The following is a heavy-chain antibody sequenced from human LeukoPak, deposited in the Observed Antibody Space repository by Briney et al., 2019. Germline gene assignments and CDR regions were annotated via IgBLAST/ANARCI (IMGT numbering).Heavy chain of an antibody. V-gene: IGHV3-74*01. CDR2: IISDGSST. CDR1: GFTFSSNW. CDR3: ARGLSGYASSLGY. D-gene: IGHD2-2*01. Sequence: GGSLRLSCAASGFTFSSNWMHWVRQAPGKGLVWVSRIISDGSSTNYADSLRGRFSISRDNAKNTLYLQMDSMRAEDTAVYYCARGLSGYASSLGYWGQGTLVTVSA. J-gene: IGHJ4*02.